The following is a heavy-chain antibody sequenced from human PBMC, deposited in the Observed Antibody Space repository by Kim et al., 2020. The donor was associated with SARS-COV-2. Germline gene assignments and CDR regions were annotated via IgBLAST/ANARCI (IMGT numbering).Heavy chain of an antibody. CDR3: ASQCELLFSFDY. Sequence: GGSLRLSCAASGFTFSSHAMSWVRQAPGKGLEWVAGLSDSGTSTYYADSVKGRFTVSRDNSNNTLYLQMSSLRADDTAIYYCASQCELLFSFDYWGQGTLVTVSS. CDR2: LSDSGTST. J-gene: IGHJ4*02. D-gene: IGHD1-26*01. V-gene: IGHV3-23*01. CDR1: GFTFSSHA.